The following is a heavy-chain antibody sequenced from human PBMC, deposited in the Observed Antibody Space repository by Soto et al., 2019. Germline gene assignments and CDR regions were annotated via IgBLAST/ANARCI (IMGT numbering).Heavy chain of an antibody. Sequence: GGSLRLSCAASGFTFSSYAMSWVRQAPGKGLEWVSAISGSGGSTYYADSVKGRFTISRDNSKNTLYLQMNSLRAEDTAVYYGVKASGYCSADNCFSSLFDFWGQGTLVTVSS. CDR2: ISGSGGST. D-gene: IGHD2-15*01. CDR1: GFTFSSYA. CDR3: VKASGYCSADNCFSSLFDF. V-gene: IGHV3-23*01. J-gene: IGHJ4*02.